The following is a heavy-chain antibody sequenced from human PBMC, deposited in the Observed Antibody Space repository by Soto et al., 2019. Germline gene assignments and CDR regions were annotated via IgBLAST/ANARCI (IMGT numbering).Heavy chain of an antibody. J-gene: IGHJ6*03. CDR2: IDYSGST. CDR3: ARKGAAASYAHYYMDV. V-gene: IGHV4-39*07. D-gene: IGHD6-13*01. Sequence: SETLSLTCIVSGDSISTSFYYWGWIRQPPGKGLEWIGSIDYSGSTYYNASLESRVTISVDTSRNRFSLNLTSATAADTAIYYCARKGAAASYAHYYMDVWGRGTAVTVSS. CDR1: GDSISTSFYY.